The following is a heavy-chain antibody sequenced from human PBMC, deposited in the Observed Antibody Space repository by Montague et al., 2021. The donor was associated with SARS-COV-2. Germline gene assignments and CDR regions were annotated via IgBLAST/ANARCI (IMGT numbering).Heavy chain of an antibody. CDR2: INHSGST. CDR1: GGSISSYY. J-gene: IGHJ2*01. D-gene: IGHD2-2*01. CDR3: ARPRRPYCSSTSCPNWYFGL. Sequence: SETLSLTCTVSGGSISSYYWSWIRQPPGKGLEWIGEINHSGSTNYNPSLKSRVTISVDTSKNQFSLKLSSVTAADTAVYYCARPRRPYCSSTSCPNWYFGLWGRGTLVTVSS. V-gene: IGHV4-34*01.